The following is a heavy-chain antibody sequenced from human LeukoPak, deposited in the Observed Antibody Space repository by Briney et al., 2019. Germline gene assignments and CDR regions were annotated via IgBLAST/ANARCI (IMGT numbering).Heavy chain of an antibody. CDR1: GGSFSGYY. CDR3: AREAAYSRYYDSSGYYYDY. D-gene: IGHD3-22*01. J-gene: IGHJ4*02. Sequence: SETLSLTCAVYGGSFSGYYWSWVRQPPGKGLEWIGEINHSGSTNYNPSLKSRVTISVDTSKNQFSLKLSSVTAADTAVYYCAREAAYSRYYDSSGYYYDYWGQGTLVTVSS. CDR2: INHSGST. V-gene: IGHV4-34*01.